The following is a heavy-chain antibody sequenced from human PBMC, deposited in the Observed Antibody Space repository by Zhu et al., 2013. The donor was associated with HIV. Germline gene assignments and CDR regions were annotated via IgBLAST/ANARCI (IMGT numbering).Heavy chain of an antibody. CDR2: IIPIFGTA. J-gene: IGHJ5*02. CDR3: AREGYGSGSYYPEDYNWFDP. Sequence: QVQLVQSGAEVKKPGSSVKVSCKASGGTFSSYAISWVRQAPGQGLEWMGGIIPIFGTANYAQKFQGRVTITADKSTSTAYMELSSLRSEDTAVYYCAREGYGSGSYYPEDYNWFDPLGPREPVGHRLL. CDR1: GGTFSSYA. V-gene: IGHV1-69*06. D-gene: IGHD3-10*01.